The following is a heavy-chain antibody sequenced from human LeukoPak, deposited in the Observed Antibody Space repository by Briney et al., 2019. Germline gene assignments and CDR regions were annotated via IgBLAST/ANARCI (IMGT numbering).Heavy chain of an antibody. Sequence: SVKVSCKASGGTFSSYAISWVRQAPGQGLEWMGGIIPIFGTANYAQKFQGRVTITADKSTSTAYMELSSLRSEDTAVYYCARVARYSDSDLGAYYFDYWGQGTLVTVSS. CDR1: GGTFSSYA. J-gene: IGHJ4*02. D-gene: IGHD5-12*01. CDR3: ARVARYSDSDLGAYYFDY. V-gene: IGHV1-69*06. CDR2: IIPIFGTA.